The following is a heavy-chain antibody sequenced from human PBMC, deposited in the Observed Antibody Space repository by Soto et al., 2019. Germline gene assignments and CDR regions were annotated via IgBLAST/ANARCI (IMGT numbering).Heavy chain of an antibody. Sequence: EVQLVESGGGLVKPGGSLRLSCAASGFTFSDYSMNWVRQAPGKGLEWVSSITSSSSYIYYADSLKGRFTISRDNAKNSLYLRMNSLRAEDTAVYYCASHPRDNSGYWYYFDYWGQGTLVTVSS. V-gene: IGHV3-21*01. CDR1: GFTFSDYS. CDR3: ASHPRDNSGYWYYFDY. CDR2: ITSSSSYI. J-gene: IGHJ4*02. D-gene: IGHD3-22*01.